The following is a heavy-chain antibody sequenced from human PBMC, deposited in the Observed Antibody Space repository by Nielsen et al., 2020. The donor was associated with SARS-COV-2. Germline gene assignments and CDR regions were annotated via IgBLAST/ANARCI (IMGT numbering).Heavy chain of an antibody. CDR3: AARGASLAFDI. CDR1: GFTFSSYA. Sequence: GESLKISCAASGFTFSSYAMSWVRQAPGKGLEWVSVIYSGGSSTYYADSVKGRFTISRDNSKNTLYLQMNSLRAKDTAVYYCAARGASLAFDIWGQGTMVTVSS. CDR2: IYSGGSST. V-gene: IGHV3-23*03. J-gene: IGHJ3*02. D-gene: IGHD3-10*01.